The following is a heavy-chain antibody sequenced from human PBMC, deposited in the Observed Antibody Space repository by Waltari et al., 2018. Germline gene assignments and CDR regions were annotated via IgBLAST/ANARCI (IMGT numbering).Heavy chain of an antibody. V-gene: IGHV4-38-2*01. D-gene: IGHD6-19*01. CDR2: IYHSGST. CDR3: ARQEEMWLKGLIDY. Sequence: QVQLQESGPGLVKPSETLSLTCAVSGYSISSGYYWGWIRQPPGKGLELIGSIYHSGSTYYNPSLKSRVTISVDTSKNQFSLKLSSVTAADTAVYYCARQEEMWLKGLIDYWGQGTLVTVSS. J-gene: IGHJ4*02. CDR1: GYSISSGYY.